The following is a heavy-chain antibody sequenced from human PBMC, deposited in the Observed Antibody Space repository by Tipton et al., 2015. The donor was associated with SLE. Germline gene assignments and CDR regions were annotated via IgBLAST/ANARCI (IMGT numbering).Heavy chain of an antibody. CDR2: INHSGST. CDR3: ARRKIFDY. Sequence: TLSLTCAVYGGSFSAYYWSWIRQPPGKGLEWIGEINHSGSTSYNPSLKSRVTISVDTSKNQFSLNLSSVTAADTAVYYCARRKIFDYWGQGTLVTVSS. D-gene: IGHD1-14*01. J-gene: IGHJ4*02. V-gene: IGHV4-34*01. CDR1: GGSFSAYY.